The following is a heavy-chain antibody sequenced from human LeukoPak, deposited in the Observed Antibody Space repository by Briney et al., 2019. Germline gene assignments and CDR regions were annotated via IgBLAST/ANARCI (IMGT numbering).Heavy chain of an antibody. J-gene: IGHJ6*02. V-gene: IGHV1-18*01. Sequence: ASVRVSFTASGYTFTSYGISWVRQAPGQGLEWMGWISAYNGNTNYAQKLQGRVTMTTDTSTSTAYMELRSLRSDDTAVYYCARDSSYSSGYYYYGMDVWGQGTTVTVSS. D-gene: IGHD6-25*01. CDR1: GYTFTSYG. CDR3: ARDSSYSSGYYYYGMDV. CDR2: ISAYNGNT.